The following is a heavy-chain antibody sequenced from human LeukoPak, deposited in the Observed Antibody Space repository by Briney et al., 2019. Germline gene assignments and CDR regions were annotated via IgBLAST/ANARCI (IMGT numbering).Heavy chain of an antibody. Sequence: GGSLRLSCAASGFTFSSYSMNWVRQAPGKGLEWVSYISSSSSTIYYADSVKGRFTISRDNAKNSLYLQMNSLRAEDTAVYYCARGSVGYGDTKGFDYWGQGTLVTVSS. J-gene: IGHJ4*02. CDR2: ISSSSSTI. V-gene: IGHV3-48*04. CDR3: ARGSVGYGDTKGFDY. CDR1: GFTFSSYS. D-gene: IGHD4-17*01.